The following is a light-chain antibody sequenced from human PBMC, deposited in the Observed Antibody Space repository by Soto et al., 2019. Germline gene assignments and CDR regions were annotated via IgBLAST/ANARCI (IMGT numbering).Light chain of an antibody. Sequence: DIKMTQSPSSLSAFIGDRVTITCRASQGIRGWLAWYQLKPGKAPKSLIYATSTLQDGVPSRFSGNGSETEFTLTISSLQSEDIATYYCQQYNNSPLTFGGGTKV. CDR3: QQYNNSPLT. J-gene: IGKJ4*01. CDR2: ATS. CDR1: QGIRGW. V-gene: IGKV1D-16*01.